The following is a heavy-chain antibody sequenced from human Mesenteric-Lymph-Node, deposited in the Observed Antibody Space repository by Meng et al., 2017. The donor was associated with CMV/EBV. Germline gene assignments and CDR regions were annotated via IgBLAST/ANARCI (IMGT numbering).Heavy chain of an antibody. CDR2: IYWNDDK. CDR3: ARTVRYFDWFYFNY. V-gene: IGHV2-5*01. D-gene: IGHD3-9*01. J-gene: IGHJ4*02. Sequence: SGPTLVKPTQTFTLTCTFSGFSLSTTGVGVGWIRQPPGKALEWLALIYWNDDKRYSPSLKSRLTITKDTSKNQVVLIMTNMDPVDTATYYCARTVRYFDWFYFNYWGQGTLVTVSS. CDR1: GFSLSTTGVG.